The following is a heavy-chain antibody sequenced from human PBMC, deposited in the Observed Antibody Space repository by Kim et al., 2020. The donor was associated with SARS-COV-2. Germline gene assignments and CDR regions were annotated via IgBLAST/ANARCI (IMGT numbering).Heavy chain of an antibody. Sequence: SVKVSCKASGYTFTGYYMHWVRQAPGQGLEWMGWINPNSGGTNYAQKFQGRVTMTRDTSISTAYMELSRLRSDDTAVYYCATERGIYGSGSYGLFDYWGQGTLVTVSS. CDR3: ATERGIYGSGSYGLFDY. J-gene: IGHJ4*02. V-gene: IGHV1-2*02. CDR1: GYTFTGYY. D-gene: IGHD3-10*01. CDR2: INPNSGGT.